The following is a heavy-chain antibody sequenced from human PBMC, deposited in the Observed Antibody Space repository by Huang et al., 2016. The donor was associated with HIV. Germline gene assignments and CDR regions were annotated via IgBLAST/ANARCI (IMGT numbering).Heavy chain of an antibody. V-gene: IGHV3-30*04. CDR3: ARGRDGRSGFYFGDFDN. J-gene: IGHJ4*02. Sequence: QVQLVESGGGVVQPGRSLRLSCAASGFTFSNYAMHWVRQAPGKGLAWVTLISYTGSNIYYTDSVKGRVSISRDNSKSTMYLHMNRLRVEDTAVYYCARGRDGRSGFYFGDFDNWGQGILVTVSS. D-gene: IGHD3-22*01. CDR1: GFTFSNYA. CDR2: ISYTGSNI.